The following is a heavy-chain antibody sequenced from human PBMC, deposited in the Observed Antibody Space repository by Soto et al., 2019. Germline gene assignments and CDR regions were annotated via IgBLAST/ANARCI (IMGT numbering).Heavy chain of an antibody. Sequence: GGPLRHCWGASGGNCRAFTMHCVLQATGKGLEWVSGIIGGDGDKFYSDSVKGRFTISRDNSKDMLFLQMSSLRVDDTAVFFRAQDRIPDRISAFDFWRQGTLVPVSS. CDR1: GGNCRAFT. D-gene: IGHD2-2*02. CDR3: AQDRIPDRISAFDF. J-gene: IGHJ4*02. V-gene: IGHV3-23*01. CDR2: IIGGDGDK.